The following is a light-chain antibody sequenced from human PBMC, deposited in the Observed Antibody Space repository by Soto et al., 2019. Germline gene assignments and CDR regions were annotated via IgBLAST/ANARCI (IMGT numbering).Light chain of an antibody. CDR2: KAS. CDR3: QQYNSYPWT. J-gene: IGKJ1*01. CDR1: QSISSW. V-gene: IGKV1-5*03. Sequence: DIQMTQSPSTSSASVGDRVTITCRASQSISSWLAWYQQKPGKAPKLLIYKASSLESGVPSRFSGSGSGTEFTLTISSLQPDDFATYYCQQYNSYPWTLGQGTKVDI.